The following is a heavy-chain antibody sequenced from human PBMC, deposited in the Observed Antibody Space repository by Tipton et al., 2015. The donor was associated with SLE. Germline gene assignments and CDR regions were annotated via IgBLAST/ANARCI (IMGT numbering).Heavy chain of an antibody. CDR2: IYSSGTT. J-gene: IGHJ4*02. Sequence: TLSLTCTVSGGSITRSGNYWGWIRQPPGKGLEWIGCIYSSGTTYYNPSPKSQVTISVDTSKIQFSLSLSSVTAAATAVYYCARLLTIFGVVNWGQGSLVTVSS. CDR3: ARLLTIFGVVN. CDR1: GGSITRSGNY. V-gene: IGHV4-39*07. D-gene: IGHD3-3*01.